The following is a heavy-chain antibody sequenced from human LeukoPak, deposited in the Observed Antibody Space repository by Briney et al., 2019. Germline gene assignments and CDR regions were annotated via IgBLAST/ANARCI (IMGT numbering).Heavy chain of an antibody. CDR2: LNGRGTYT. D-gene: IGHD3-22*01. J-gene: IGHJ4*02. CDR3: ARTRSSGYLTFGY. V-gene: IGHV3-23*01. CDR1: GFTFSSHS. Sequence: GGSLRLSCAASGFTFSSHSMNWVRQAPGKGLEWVSGLNGRGTYTYYADSVKGRFTISRDNSKNTLFLQMNSLTAEDTAVYYCARTRSSGYLTFGYWGQGILVTVSS.